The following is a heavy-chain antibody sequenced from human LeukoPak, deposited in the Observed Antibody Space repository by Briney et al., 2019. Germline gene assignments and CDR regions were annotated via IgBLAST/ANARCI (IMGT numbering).Heavy chain of an antibody. Sequence: SETLSLTCTVSGGSISSSSYYWGWIRQPPGKGLEWIGSIYYSGSTYYNPSLKSRVTISVDTSKNQFSLKLSSVTAADTAVYYCARAVAGDFDYWGQGTWSPSPQ. V-gene: IGHV4-39*01. D-gene: IGHD6-19*01. J-gene: IGHJ4*02. CDR1: GGSISSSSYY. CDR2: IYYSGST. CDR3: ARAVAGDFDY.